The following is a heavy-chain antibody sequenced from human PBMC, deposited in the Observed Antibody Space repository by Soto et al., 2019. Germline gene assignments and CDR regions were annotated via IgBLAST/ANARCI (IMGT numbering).Heavy chain of an antibody. CDR3: ARHRSSGWNYYGMDV. D-gene: IGHD6-19*01. V-gene: IGHV4-39*01. CDR2: IYYSGSI. CDR1: GGSISSSSYY. J-gene: IGHJ6*02. Sequence: SETLSLTCTVSGGSISSSSYYWGWIRQPPGKGLEWIGSIYYSGSIYYNPSLKSRVTISVDTSKNQFSLKLSSVTAADTAVYYCARHRSSGWNYYGMDVWGQGTTVTVSS.